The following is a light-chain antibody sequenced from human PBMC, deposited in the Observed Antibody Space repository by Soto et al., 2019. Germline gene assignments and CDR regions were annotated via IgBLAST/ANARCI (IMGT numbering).Light chain of an antibody. V-gene: IGKV1-39*01. J-gene: IGKJ4*01. CDR3: QQSYSTLLT. Sequence: DIQMTQSPSSLSASVGDRVTITCRASQSISSYLNWYQQKPGKAPKLLIYAASSLQSGVPSRFSGSGSGTDFTLTISSLQPEDFGTYYCQQSYSTLLTFGGGTKVDIK. CDR2: AAS. CDR1: QSISSY.